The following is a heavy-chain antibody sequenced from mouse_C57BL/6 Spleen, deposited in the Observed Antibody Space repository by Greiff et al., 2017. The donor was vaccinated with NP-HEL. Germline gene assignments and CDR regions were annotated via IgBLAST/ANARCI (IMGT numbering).Heavy chain of an antibody. V-gene: IGHV1-80*01. CDR1: GYAFSSYW. J-gene: IGHJ3*01. CDR3: ARLGSSYWFAY. CDR2: IYPGDGDT. D-gene: IGHD1-1*01. Sequence: VQLQQSGAELVKPGASVKISCKASGYAFSSYWMNWVKQRPGKGLEWIGQIYPGDGDTNYNRKFKGKATLTADKSSSTAYMQLSSLTSEDSAVYFCARLGSSYWFAYWGQGTLVTVSA.